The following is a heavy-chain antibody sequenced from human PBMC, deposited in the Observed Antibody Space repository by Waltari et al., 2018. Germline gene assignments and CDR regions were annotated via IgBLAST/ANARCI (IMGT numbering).Heavy chain of an antibody. V-gene: IGHV4-38-2*02. CDR2: IYHSGST. CDR3: ARAVLGVDIVATMGY. J-gene: IGHJ4*02. Sequence: QVPLQESVPRLVKPSETLSLPRTVSGYSLSSGYYSRWIRPPPGKGLEWIGSIYHSGSTYYSPSLKSRVTISVDTSKNQFSLKLGSVTAADTAVYYCARAVLGVDIVATMGYWGQGTLVTVSS. D-gene: IGHD5-12*01. CDR1: GYSLSSGYY.